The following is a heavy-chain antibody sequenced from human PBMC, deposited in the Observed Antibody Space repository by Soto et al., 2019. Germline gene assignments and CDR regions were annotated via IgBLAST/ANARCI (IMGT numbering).Heavy chain of an antibody. Sequence: GESLKISCQGSGFSFTTSWTAWVRQTPGKGLEWMGLIYPGDSDTRYSPSFQGQVTISVDRSIRTAYLQWSSLQASDTAIYYCARSHGLDVWGQGTTVTVSS. CDR2: IYPGDSDT. J-gene: IGHJ6*02. CDR3: ARSHGLDV. CDR1: GFSFTTSW. V-gene: IGHV5-51*01.